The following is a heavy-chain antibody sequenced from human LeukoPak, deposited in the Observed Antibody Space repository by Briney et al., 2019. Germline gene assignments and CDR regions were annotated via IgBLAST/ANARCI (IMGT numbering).Heavy chain of an antibody. D-gene: IGHD3-22*01. CDR3: ARAGFSIHYDSSGYFDY. CDR1: GGSISSGSYY. Sequence: SETLSLTCTVSGGSISSGSYYWSWIRQPAGKGLEWIGRIYTSGSTNYNPSLKSRVTISVGTSKNQFSLKLSSVTAADTAVYYCARAGFSIHYDSSGYFDYWGQGTLVTVSS. CDR2: IYTSGST. V-gene: IGHV4-61*02. J-gene: IGHJ4*02.